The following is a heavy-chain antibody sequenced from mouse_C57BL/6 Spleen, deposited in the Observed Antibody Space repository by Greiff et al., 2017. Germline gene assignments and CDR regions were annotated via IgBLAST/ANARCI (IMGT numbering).Heavy chain of an antibody. CDR3: ARGREDAMDY. CDR2: IDPSDSYT. V-gene: IGHV1-50*01. CDR1: GYTFTSYW. Sequence: VQLQQPGAELVKPGASVKLSCKASGYTFTSYWMQWVKQRPGQGLEWIGEIDPSDSYTNYNQKFKGKATVTVDTSSSTAYMQLSSLTSEDSAVYYCARGREDAMDYWGQGTSVTVSS. J-gene: IGHJ4*01.